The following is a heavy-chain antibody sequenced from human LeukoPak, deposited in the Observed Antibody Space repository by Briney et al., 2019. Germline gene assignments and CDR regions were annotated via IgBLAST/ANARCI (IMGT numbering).Heavy chain of an antibody. D-gene: IGHD3-10*01. CDR1: GFTFSSYG. Sequence: GGSLRLSCEASGFTFSSYGMSWVRQAPRKGLEWVSAIGGSGGSTYYADSVKGRFTISRDNSKNTLYLQMNSLRAEDTAVYYCAGSYYYYYYYMDVWGKGTTVTVSS. J-gene: IGHJ6*03. V-gene: IGHV3-23*01. CDR2: IGGSGGST. CDR3: AGSYYYYYYYMDV.